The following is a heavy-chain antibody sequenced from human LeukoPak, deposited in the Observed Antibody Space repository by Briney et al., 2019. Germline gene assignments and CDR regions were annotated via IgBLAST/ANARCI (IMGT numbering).Heavy chain of an antibody. J-gene: IGHJ4*02. CDR1: GYSFTNYW. CDR2: IYPGDSDT. Sequence: GESLKISRKASGYSFTNYWIGWVRQMPGKGLEWMGLIYPGDSDTRYSPSFRGQVTISADKSITTAYLQWSSLKASDTAIYYCARPSPYTSGWYSGVDYWGQGTLVTVSS. V-gene: IGHV5-51*01. CDR3: ARPSPYTSGWYSGVDY. D-gene: IGHD6-19*01.